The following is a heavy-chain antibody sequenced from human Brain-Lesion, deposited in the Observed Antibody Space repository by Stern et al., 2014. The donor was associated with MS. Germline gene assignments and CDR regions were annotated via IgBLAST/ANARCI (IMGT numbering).Heavy chain of an antibody. J-gene: IGHJ4*02. CDR2: LYYTGSA. D-gene: IGHD3-22*01. V-gene: IGHV4-31*03. CDR3: ARGARYSDSSGYYFYFDY. Sequence: QVQLLESGPGLVKPSQTLPLTCTVSGGSINSGGYYWSWIRQYPGKGLEWIGSLYYTGSAYYDPSLKSRLSMSIDTSKNQFSLNLNSVTAADTAVYYCARGARYSDSSGYYFYFDYWGQGTLVTVSS. CDR1: GGSINSGGYY.